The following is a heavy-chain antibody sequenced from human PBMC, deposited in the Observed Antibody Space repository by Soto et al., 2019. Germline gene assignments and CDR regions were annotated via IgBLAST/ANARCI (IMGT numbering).Heavy chain of an antibody. CDR2: IKQDGSEK. CDR1: GFTFSSYW. CDR3: ARARRPPRPLDY. Sequence: VRLACAAPGFTFSSYWMRWVRQAPGKGLEWVANIKQDGSEKYYVDSVKGRFTISRDNAKNSLYLQMNSLRAEDTAVYYCARARRPPRPLDYSGPGPL. V-gene: IGHV3-7*01. J-gene: IGHJ4*02.